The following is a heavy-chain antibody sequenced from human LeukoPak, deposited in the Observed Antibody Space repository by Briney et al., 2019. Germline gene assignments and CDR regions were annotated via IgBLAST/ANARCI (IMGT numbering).Heavy chain of an antibody. CDR2: IFGSGGST. J-gene: IGHJ4*02. CDR1: GFTFSSYA. Sequence: GGSLRLSCAASGFTFSSYAMYWVRQAPGKGLEWVSGIFGSGGSTHYADSVKGRFTISRDNSKNTLYLQMNSLRAEDTAVYYCALYSSSGQYWGQGTLVTVSS. V-gene: IGHV3-23*01. D-gene: IGHD6-13*01. CDR3: ALYSSSGQY.